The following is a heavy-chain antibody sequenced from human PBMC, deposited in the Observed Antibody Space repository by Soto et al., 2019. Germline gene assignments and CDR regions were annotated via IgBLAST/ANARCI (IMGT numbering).Heavy chain of an antibody. D-gene: IGHD3-10*01. CDR2: IYYSGST. Sequence: SETLSLTCTVSCGSISSGGYYWSWIRQHPGKGLEWIGYIYYSGSTYYNPSLKSRVTISVDTSKNQFSLKLSSVTAADTAVYYCAREGAWFGEADYYGMDVWGQGTTVT. J-gene: IGHJ6*02. V-gene: IGHV4-31*03. CDR3: AREGAWFGEADYYGMDV. CDR1: CGSISSGGYY.